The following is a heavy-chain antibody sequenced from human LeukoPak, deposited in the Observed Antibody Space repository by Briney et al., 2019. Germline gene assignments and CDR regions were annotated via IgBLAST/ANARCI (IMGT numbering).Heavy chain of an antibody. CDR2: ISYDGSNK. CDR3: AKEGVVVRGVIHYYFDY. J-gene: IGHJ4*02. V-gene: IGHV3-30*18. CDR1: GFTFGDYY. D-gene: IGHD3-10*01. Sequence: PGGSLRLSCAASGFTFGDYYMSWIRQAPGRGLEWVAVISYDGSNKYYADSVKGRFSISRDNSKSTLYLQMNSLRAEDTAVYYCAKEGVVVRGVIHYYFDYWGQGTLVTVSS.